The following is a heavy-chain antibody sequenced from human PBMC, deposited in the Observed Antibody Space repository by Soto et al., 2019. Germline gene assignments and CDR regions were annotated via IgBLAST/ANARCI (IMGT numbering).Heavy chain of an antibody. CDR3: ARASAEWLVRHYYYMGV. D-gene: IGHD6-19*01. CDR2: ISAYNGNT. V-gene: IGHV1-18*01. CDR1: GYTFTSYG. Sequence: ASVKVSCKASGYTFTSYGISWVRQAPGQGLEWMGWISAYNGNTNYAQKLQGRVTMTTDTSTSTAYMELRSLRSDDTALYYCARASAEWLVRHYYYMGVWGKGTTVTVSS. J-gene: IGHJ6*03.